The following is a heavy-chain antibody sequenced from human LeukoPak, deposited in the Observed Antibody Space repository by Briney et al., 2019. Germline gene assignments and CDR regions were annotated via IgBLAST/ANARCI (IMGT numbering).Heavy chain of an antibody. V-gene: IGHV3-23*01. CDR1: GFTFSSYA. CDR3: AKGGKYSGSYWIDY. D-gene: IGHD1-26*01. J-gene: IGHJ4*02. Sequence: PGGSLRLSCAAYGFTFSSYAMSWVRQAPGKGLEWVSAISGSGGSTYYADSVKGRFTISRDNSKNTLYLQMNSLRAEDTAVYYCAKGGKYSGSYWIDYWGQGTLVTVSS. CDR2: ISGSGGST.